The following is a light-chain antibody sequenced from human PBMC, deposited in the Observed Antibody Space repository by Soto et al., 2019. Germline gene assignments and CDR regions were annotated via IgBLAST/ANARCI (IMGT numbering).Light chain of an antibody. CDR2: ATS. J-gene: IGKJ5*01. V-gene: IGKV1D-12*01. Sequence: DIQMTQSPSSVSASVGDRVTITCRASQGISGWLAWYQQKPGKALEVLIYATSTLQSGVPSRFSGSGSGTDFTLTISSLQPEDFATYYCQQANSFPITFGQGTRLEIK. CDR3: QQANSFPIT. CDR1: QGISGW.